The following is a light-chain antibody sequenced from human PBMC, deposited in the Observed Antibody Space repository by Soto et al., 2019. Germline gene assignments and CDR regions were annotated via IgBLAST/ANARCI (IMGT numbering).Light chain of an antibody. CDR3: QQYNSYPLT. Sequence: DIQMTQSPCTLSASVGDRVTITCRASQSISSWLAWYQQKPGKAPKLLIYKASSLESGVPSRFSGSGSGTEFTRTISSLQPDDFATYYCQQYNSYPLTFGGGTKVEIK. J-gene: IGKJ4*01. CDR2: KAS. CDR1: QSISSW. V-gene: IGKV1-5*03.